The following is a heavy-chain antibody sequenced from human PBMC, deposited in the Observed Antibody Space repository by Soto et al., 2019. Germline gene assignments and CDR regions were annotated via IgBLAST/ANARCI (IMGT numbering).Heavy chain of an antibody. CDR1: GGSISSGDYY. V-gene: IGHV4-30-4*01. Sequence: KPSETLSLTCTVSGGSISSGDYYWSWIRQPPGKGLEWIGYIYYSGSTYYNPSLKSRVTISVDTSKNQFSLKLSSVTAADTAVYYCASAASGGDSSGYLNPAGFDYWGQGTLVTVSS. D-gene: IGHD3-22*01. J-gene: IGHJ4*02. CDR2: IYYSGST. CDR3: ASAASGGDSSGYLNPAGFDY.